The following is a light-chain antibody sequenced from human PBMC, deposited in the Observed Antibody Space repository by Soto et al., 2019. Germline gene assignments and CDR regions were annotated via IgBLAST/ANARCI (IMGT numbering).Light chain of an antibody. CDR2: EVT. CDR3: SSYAGSNNLGV. CDR1: SSDVGGYNY. Sequence: QSALTQPASVSGSPGQSITISCTGTSSDVGGYNYVSWYQQHPDKAPKLMIYEVTKRPSGVPDRFSGSKSGNTASLTVSGLQAEDEADYYCSSYAGSNNLGVFGTGTKVTVL. J-gene: IGLJ1*01. V-gene: IGLV2-8*01.